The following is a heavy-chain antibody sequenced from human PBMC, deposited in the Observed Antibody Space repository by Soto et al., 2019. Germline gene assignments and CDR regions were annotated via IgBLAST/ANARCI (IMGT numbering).Heavy chain of an antibody. D-gene: IGHD2-15*01. V-gene: IGHV7-4-1*01. Sequence: QVQLVQSGSELKKPGASVKVSCKASGYTFTSYAMNWVRQAPGQGLEWMGWINTNTGNPTYAQGFTGRFVFSLDTFVSTEYLQICRLKAEDTAVYYCARDAASYCSGGSCYFNWFDPWGQGTLVTVSS. CDR3: ARDAASYCSGGSCYFNWFDP. CDR1: GYTFTSYA. J-gene: IGHJ5*02. CDR2: INTNTGNP.